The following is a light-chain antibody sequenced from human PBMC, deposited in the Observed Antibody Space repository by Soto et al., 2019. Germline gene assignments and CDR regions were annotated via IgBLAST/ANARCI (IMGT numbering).Light chain of an antibody. V-gene: IGKV1-39*01. CDR1: QDIRSA. J-gene: IGKJ1*01. Sequence: IQLTQSPSSLSASVGDRVTITCRASQDIRSALGWYQQKPGKVPKLLIYAASSLQSGVPSRFSARGYGNDFTLTIRSLQTEDFETYYCKQSYSTPRTSGQGTKVDIK. CDR3: KQSYSTPRT. CDR2: AAS.